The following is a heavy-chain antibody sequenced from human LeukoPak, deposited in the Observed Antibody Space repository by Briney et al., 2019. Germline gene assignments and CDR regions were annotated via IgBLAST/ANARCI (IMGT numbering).Heavy chain of an antibody. CDR1: GFTFSDYY. D-gene: IGHD1-26*01. CDR3: ARDRSYYQTTRFDY. J-gene: IGHJ4*02. Sequence: AGGSLRLSCAAFGFTFSDYYMSWIRQAPGKGLEWVSYISSSGSTIYYADSVKGRFTISRDNAKNSLYLQMNSLRAEDTAVYYCARDRSYYQTTRFDYWGQGTLVTVSS. V-gene: IGHV3-11*04. CDR2: ISSSGSTI.